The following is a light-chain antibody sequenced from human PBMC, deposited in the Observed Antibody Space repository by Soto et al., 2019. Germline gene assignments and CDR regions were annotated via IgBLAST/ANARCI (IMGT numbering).Light chain of an antibody. J-gene: IGLJ3*02. CDR2: DVS. Sequence: QSVLAQPASVSGSPGQSIPISCTGTSSDVGAYDYVSWYQQHPDKAPKHMIYDVSNRPSGVSNRFSGSKSGNTASLTIFGLQAEDEADYYCCSFTRTSTLVFGGGTKLTVL. CDR3: CSFTRTSTLV. V-gene: IGLV2-14*01. CDR1: SSDVGAYDY.